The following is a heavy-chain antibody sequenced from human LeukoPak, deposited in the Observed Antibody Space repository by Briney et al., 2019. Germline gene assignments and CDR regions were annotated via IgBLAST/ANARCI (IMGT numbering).Heavy chain of an antibody. V-gene: IGHV4-59*01. CDR1: GGSISSYY. J-gene: IGHJ2*01. D-gene: IGHD6-13*01. CDR2: IYYSGST. CDR3: ARDKGLAAAGHWYFDL. Sequence: SETLSLTCTVSGGSISSYYWSWIRQPPGKGLEWIGYIYYSGSTNYSPSLKSRVTISVDTSKNQFSLKLSSVTAADTAVYYCARDKGLAAAGHWYFDLWGRGTLVTVSS.